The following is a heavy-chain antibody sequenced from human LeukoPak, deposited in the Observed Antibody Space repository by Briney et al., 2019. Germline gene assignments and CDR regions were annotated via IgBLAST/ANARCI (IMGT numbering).Heavy chain of an antibody. D-gene: IGHD1-26*01. CDR1: RFTFSNYG. CDR3: AREVGTPQAFDI. CDR2: INSRSSTI. Sequence: GSLRLSCAASRFTFSNYGVNWVRQAPGKGLEWVSYINSRSSTIYYADSVRGRFTISRDNAKNSLYLQMNSLKAEDTAIYYCAREVGTPQAFDIWGQGTMATVSS. V-gene: IGHV3-48*01. J-gene: IGHJ3*02.